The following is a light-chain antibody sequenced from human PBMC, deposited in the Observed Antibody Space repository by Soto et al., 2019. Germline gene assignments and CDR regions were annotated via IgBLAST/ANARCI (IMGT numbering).Light chain of an antibody. CDR3: SSYTSSSTLV. J-gene: IGLJ3*02. V-gene: IGLV2-14*01. Sequence: QSALTQPASVSGSPGRSITISCTGTSSDVGSYKYVSWYQQHPGKAPKLMIYEVSNRPSGIPNRFSGSKSGNTASLTISGLQAEDEADYYCSSYTSSSTLVFGGGTKQTVL. CDR1: SSDVGSYKY. CDR2: EVS.